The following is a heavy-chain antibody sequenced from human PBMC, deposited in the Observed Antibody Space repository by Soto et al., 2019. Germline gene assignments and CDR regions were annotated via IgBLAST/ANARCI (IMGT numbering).Heavy chain of an antibody. CDR2: MNPDSGHA. J-gene: IGHJ4*02. Sequence: ASVKVSCKASGYTFTNSDINWVRQAPGQGLEWMGWMNPDSGHAAYAQRFQGRVTLTTSTSTSTVYMEMRSLGSEDTAVYYCARRPHCSGGICYYGLDNWGQGTLVTVSS. CDR3: ARRPHCSGGICYYGLDN. D-gene: IGHD2-15*01. V-gene: IGHV1-8*01. CDR1: GYTFTNSD.